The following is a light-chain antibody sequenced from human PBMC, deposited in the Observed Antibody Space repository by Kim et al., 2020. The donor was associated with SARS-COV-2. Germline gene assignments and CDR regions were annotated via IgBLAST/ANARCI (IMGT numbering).Light chain of an antibody. CDR2: TNN. J-gene: IGLJ3*02. CDR3: AAWDATLSGGGA. Sequence: QSVLTQAPSASGTPGQRVTISCSGSNSNIGSNPVYWYQQLPGAAPKLLIYTNNQRPSGVPDRFSGSKSGTSASLAISGLRSEDEADYFCAAWDATLSGGGAFGGGTQLTVL. CDR1: NSNIGSNP. V-gene: IGLV1-47*02.